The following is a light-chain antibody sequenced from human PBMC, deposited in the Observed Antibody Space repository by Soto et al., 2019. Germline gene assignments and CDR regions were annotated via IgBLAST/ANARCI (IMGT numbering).Light chain of an antibody. CDR2: DAS. CDR1: QTISSW. Sequence: DVQMTQSPSSHSALVGDRVTITCRASQTISSWLAWYQKKPGKAPKLLIYDASSLERGVPSRFSGSGSGTEFTLALSSLQPDDLATYYCQQYNSPPFCQGTRLEIK. V-gene: IGKV1-5*01. CDR3: QQYNSPP. J-gene: IGKJ5*01.